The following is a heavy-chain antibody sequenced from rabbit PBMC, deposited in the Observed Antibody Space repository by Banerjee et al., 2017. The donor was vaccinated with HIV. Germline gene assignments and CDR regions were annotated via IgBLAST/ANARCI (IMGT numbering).Heavy chain of an antibody. J-gene: IGHJ4*01. V-gene: IGHV1S43*01. CDR2: IYSSSGST. D-gene: IGHD4-1*01. CDR3: ARDLAGVIGWNFGL. CDR1: GFSFSSIYW. Sequence: QSLEESGGDLVKPEGSLTLTCTASGFSFSSIYWICWVRQAPGKGLELIGCIYSSSGSTWYASWVNGRFTISRSTSLNTVTLQMTSLTAADTATYFCARDLAGVIGWNFGLWGPGTLVTVS.